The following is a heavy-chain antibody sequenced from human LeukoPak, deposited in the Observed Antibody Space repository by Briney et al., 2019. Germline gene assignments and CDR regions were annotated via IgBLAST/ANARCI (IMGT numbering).Heavy chain of an antibody. V-gene: IGHV2-5*01. CDR2: IYWNDDK. Sequence: SGPTLVKPTQTLTLTCTFSGFSLSTSGVGVGWIRQPPGKALEWLALIYWNDDKRYSPSLKSRLTITKDTSKNQVVLTMTNMDPVDTATYYCAHRHSVDTAMVYFDYWGQGTLVTASS. D-gene: IGHD5-18*01. CDR3: AHRHSVDTAMVYFDY. CDR1: GFSLSTSGVG. J-gene: IGHJ4*02.